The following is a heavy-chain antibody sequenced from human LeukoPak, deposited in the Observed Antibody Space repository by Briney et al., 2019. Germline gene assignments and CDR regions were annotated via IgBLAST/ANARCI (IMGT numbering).Heavy chain of an antibody. D-gene: IGHD1-26*01. J-gene: IGHJ5*02. CDR2: IYSGGST. CDR1: GFTVSSNY. Sequence: GGSLRLSCAASGFTVSSNYMSWVRQAPGKGLEWVLVIYSGGSTYYADSVKGRFTISRDNSKNTLYLQMNSLRAEDTAVYYCARDRRSGSYDGFDPWGQGTLVTVSS. CDR3: ARDRRSGSYDGFDP. V-gene: IGHV3-53*01.